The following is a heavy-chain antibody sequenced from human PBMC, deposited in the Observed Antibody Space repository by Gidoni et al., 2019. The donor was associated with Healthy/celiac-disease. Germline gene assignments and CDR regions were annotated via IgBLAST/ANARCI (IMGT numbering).Heavy chain of an antibody. J-gene: IGHJ4*02. D-gene: IGHD2-15*01. V-gene: IGHV3-73*02. CDR2: IRSKANSYAT. CDR3: TRQYCSGGSCYYFFDY. CDR1: GLTFSGSA. Sequence: EVQLVESGGGLVQPGGSLQPSCAASGLTFSGSARPWVRQASVKGLEWVGRIRSKANSYATAYAASVKGRFTISRDDSKNTAYLQMNSLKTEDTAVYYCTRQYCSGGSCYYFFDYWGQGTLVTVSS.